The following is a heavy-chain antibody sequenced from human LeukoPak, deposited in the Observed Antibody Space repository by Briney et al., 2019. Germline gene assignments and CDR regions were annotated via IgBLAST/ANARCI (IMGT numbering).Heavy chain of an antibody. CDR1: SYTFTSYG. CDR3: ARYRLNYYHYYMDV. Sequence: ASVKVSCKASSYTFTSYGISWVRQAPGQGLEWMGWISAYNGNTNYAQKLQGRVTMTTDTSTSTAYMELRSLRSDDTAVYYCARYRLNYYHYYMDVWGKGTTVTVSS. V-gene: IGHV1-18*01. CDR2: ISAYNGNT. J-gene: IGHJ6*03.